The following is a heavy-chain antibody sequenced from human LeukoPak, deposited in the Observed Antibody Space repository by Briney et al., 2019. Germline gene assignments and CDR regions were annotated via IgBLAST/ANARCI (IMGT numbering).Heavy chain of an antibody. CDR3: AKDAARTTGTTALYYYGMDV. CDR1: GFTFSSYW. V-gene: IGHV3-7*03. D-gene: IGHD1-1*01. CDR2: VKQDGSEK. Sequence: GGSLRLSCAASGFTFSSYWTSWVRQAPGKGLEWVANVKQDGSEKHYVDSVKGRFTISRDNAKNSLYLQMNSLRVEDTAVYYCAKDAARTTGTTALYYYGMDVWGQGTTVTVSS. J-gene: IGHJ6*02.